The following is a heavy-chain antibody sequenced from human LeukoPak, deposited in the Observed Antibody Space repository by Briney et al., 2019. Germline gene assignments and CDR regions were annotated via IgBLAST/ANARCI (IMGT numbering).Heavy chain of an antibody. V-gene: IGHV4-59*01. Sequence: SETLSLTCTVSGGHIRSYYWSWMRQPPGKGLEWIGNIHHSESTNFNPSLKSRVAIAVDTSKNQFSLSMRSVTAPDTAVYYCARVSAAGMEFHYGMDVWGQGTTVFVSS. CDR1: GGHIRSYY. CDR2: IHHSEST. CDR3: ARVSAAGMEFHYGMDV. D-gene: IGHD6-13*01. J-gene: IGHJ6*02.